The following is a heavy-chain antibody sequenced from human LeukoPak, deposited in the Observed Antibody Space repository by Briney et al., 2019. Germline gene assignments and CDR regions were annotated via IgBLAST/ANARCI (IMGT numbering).Heavy chain of an antibody. CDR2: IKQDGSEK. J-gene: IGHJ4*02. V-gene: IGHV3-7*03. D-gene: IGHD3-22*01. CDR3: LGYDSSGYYSTFDY. Sequence: GGSLRLSCAASGFTFSSYWMSWVRQAPGKGLEWVANIKQDGSEKYYVDSVKGRFTISRDNSKNTLYLQMNSLRAEDTAVYYCLGYDSSGYYSTFDYWGQGTLVTVSS. CDR1: GFTFSSYW.